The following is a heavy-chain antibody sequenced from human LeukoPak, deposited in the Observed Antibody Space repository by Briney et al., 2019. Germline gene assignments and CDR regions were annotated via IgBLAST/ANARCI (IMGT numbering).Heavy chain of an antibody. V-gene: IGHV5-51*01. Sequence: GESLKISCKASEYTFTTSWIGWVRQMSGKGLEWMGIIYPDDSDTRYNPSFEGQVTISADKSISTAYLQWSSLRASDSAIYYCARLGVGYLSYFDHWGQGTLVTVSS. CDR3: ARLGVGYLSYFDH. J-gene: IGHJ4*02. CDR2: IYPDDSDT. D-gene: IGHD3-22*01. CDR1: EYTFTTSW.